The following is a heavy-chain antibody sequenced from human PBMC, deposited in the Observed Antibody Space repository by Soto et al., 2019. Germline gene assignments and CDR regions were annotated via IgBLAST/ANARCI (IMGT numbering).Heavy chain of an antibody. D-gene: IGHD3-22*01. CDR2: IGTAGDP. CDR3: ARGFLTYDSSGYHPGLNGMDV. J-gene: IGHJ6*02. CDR1: GFTFSSYD. Sequence: EGSLRLSCAASGFTFSSYDMHWVRQATGKGLEWVSAIGTAGDPYYPGSVKGRFTISRENAKNSLYLQMNSLRAGDTAVYYCARGFLTYDSSGYHPGLNGMDVWGQGTTVTVSS. V-gene: IGHV3-13*05.